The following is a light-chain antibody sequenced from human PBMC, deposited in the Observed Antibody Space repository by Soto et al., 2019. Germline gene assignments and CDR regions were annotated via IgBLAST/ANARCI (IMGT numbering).Light chain of an antibody. CDR3: QHRSIWPVS. CDR1: QSVSSNY. Sequence: IVLTHSPGTLSLSPLEIATLSFRAGQSVSSNYLAWYQQKPGQAPRLLIYAASSRATGIPDRFSGSGSATDFTLTISSLEPEDFAVYYCQHRSIWPVSFGQGTRLEIK. V-gene: IGKV3D-20*02. J-gene: IGKJ5*01. CDR2: AAS.